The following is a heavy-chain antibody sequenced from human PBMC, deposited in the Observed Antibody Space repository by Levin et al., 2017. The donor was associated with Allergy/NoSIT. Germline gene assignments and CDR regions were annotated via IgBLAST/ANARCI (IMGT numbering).Heavy chain of an antibody. V-gene: IGHV3-33*01. CDR2: IWYDGSNK. D-gene: IGHD6-13*01. CDR1: GFTFSSYG. Sequence: PGGSLRLSCAASGFTFSSYGMHWVRQAPGKGLEWVAVIWYDGSNKYYADSVKGRFTISRDNSKNTLYLQMNSLRAEDTAVYYCARLKMGPKGVAAPETYYFDYWGQGTLVTVSS. CDR3: ARLKMGPKGVAAPETYYFDY. J-gene: IGHJ4*02.